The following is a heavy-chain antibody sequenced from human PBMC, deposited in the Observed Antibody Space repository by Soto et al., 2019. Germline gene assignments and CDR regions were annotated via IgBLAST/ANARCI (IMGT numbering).Heavy chain of an antibody. D-gene: IGHD1-7*01. Sequence: ASVKVSCQASGYTFTSYDINWVRQATGQGLEWMGWMNPNSGNTGYAQKFQGRVTMTRNTSISTAYMELSSLRSEDTAVYYCARGRRTTTPYYYYMDVWGKGTTVTVSS. J-gene: IGHJ6*03. V-gene: IGHV1-8*01. CDR2: MNPNSGNT. CDR1: GYTFTSYD. CDR3: ARGRRTTTPYYYYMDV.